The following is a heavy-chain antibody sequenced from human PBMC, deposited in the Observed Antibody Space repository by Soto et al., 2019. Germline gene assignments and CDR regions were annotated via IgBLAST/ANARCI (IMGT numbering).Heavy chain of an antibody. CDR3: ARGGPGYYDSSGYAPDLDY. D-gene: IGHD3-22*01. V-gene: IGHV3-13*04. CDR2: IGTAGDT. Sequence: EVQLVESGGGLVQPGGSLRLSCAASGFTFSSYDMHWVRQATGKGLEWVSAIGTAGDTYYPGSVKGRFTISRENAKNSLYLQMNSLRAVDTAVYYCARGGPGYYDSSGYAPDLDYWGQGTLVTVSS. J-gene: IGHJ4*02. CDR1: GFTFSSYD.